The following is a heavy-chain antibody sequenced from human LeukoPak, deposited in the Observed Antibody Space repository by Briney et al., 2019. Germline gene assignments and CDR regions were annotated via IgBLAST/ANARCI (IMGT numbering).Heavy chain of an antibody. D-gene: IGHD2-2*01. CDR3: AKDSGTSLEGWFDS. CDR2: LNWNSGSI. V-gene: IGHV3-9*03. CDR1: GFTFGDYA. Sequence: GRSLRLSCAASGFTFGDYAMHWVRQAPGKGLEWVSGLNWNSGSIGYADSVKGRFTISRDNTKNSLYLQMNSLRAEDMALYYCAKDSGTSLEGWFDSWGQGALVTVSS. J-gene: IGHJ5*01.